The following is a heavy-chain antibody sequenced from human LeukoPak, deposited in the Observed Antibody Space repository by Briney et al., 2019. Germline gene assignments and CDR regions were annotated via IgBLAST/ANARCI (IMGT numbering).Heavy chain of an antibody. CDR1: GYTFSGNY. Sequence: ASVKVSCKASGYTFSGNYMHWVRQAPGQGLEGMGWINPNSGGTNYAQKFQGRVTMTRDTFISAAYMELSRLRFDDTAVYYCANGGGFSYGSRSTRGAFDIWGQGTMVTVSS. CDR2: INPNSGGT. J-gene: IGHJ3*02. CDR3: ANGGGFSYGSRSTRGAFDI. D-gene: IGHD5-18*01. V-gene: IGHV1-2*02.